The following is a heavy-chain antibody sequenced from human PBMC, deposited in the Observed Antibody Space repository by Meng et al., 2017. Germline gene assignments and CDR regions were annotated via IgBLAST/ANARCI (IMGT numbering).Heavy chain of an antibody. V-gene: IGHV1-2*06. CDR3: ARDEDISAAGKLFGDY. CDR2: INPKSGDT. D-gene: IGHD6-25*01. Sequence: QGPVVQSGAGVKKPGASGKVSCKPSGYNFPDYYIHWVRRAPGQGLEWMGRINPKSGDTHYAQKFQARVTMTGDTSISTAYMELSGLRSDDTAMYYCARDEDISAAGKLFGDYWGQGTLVTVSS. CDR1: GYNFPDYY. J-gene: IGHJ4*02.